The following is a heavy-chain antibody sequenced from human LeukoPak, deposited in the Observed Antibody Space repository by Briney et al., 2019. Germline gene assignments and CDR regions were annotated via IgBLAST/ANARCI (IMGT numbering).Heavy chain of an antibody. J-gene: IGHJ5*02. CDR3: ARTGRMAVAGKRYWFDP. CDR2: IYYSGST. CDR1: GGSFSGYY. Sequence: PSETLSLTCAVYGGSFSGYYWSWIRQPPGKGLEWIGSIYYSGSTYYNPSLKSRVTISVDTSKNQFSLKLSSVTAADTAVYYCARTGRMAVAGKRYWFDPWGQGTLVTVSS. D-gene: IGHD6-19*01. V-gene: IGHV4-34*01.